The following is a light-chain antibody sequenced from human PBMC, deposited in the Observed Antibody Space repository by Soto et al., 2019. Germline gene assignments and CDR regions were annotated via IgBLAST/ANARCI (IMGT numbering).Light chain of an antibody. J-gene: IGLJ2*01. V-gene: IGLV2-11*01. CDR2: DVT. Sequence: QSVLTQPRSVSGSPGQSVTISCTGTSSDVGGYNYVSWYLQHPSKAPKVLIYDVTKRPSGVPDRVSGSKSGNTASLTISGLQAEDEAYYYCCSYAGSYTLVFGGGTKVTVL. CDR3: CSYAGSYTLV. CDR1: SSDVGGYNY.